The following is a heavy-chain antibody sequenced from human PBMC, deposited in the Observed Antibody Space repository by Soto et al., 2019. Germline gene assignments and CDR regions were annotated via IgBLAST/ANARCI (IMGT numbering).Heavy chain of an antibody. V-gene: IGHV2-5*02. CDR2: VYWDDDK. J-gene: IGHJ5*01. CDR3: AHRRKTNFQVPATMGFGEFDS. D-gene: IGHD2-2*01. Sequence: QLTLKESGPTLVKPTQTLTLTCTFYGISLRISGWGVGWIRQPPGKALEWLALVYWDDDKRDSPTLKSRLTSTKDTSKNQVVLTMTNMDPVDTATYYCAHRRKTNFQVPATMGFGEFDSWGQGTLVTFSS. CDR1: GISLRISGWG.